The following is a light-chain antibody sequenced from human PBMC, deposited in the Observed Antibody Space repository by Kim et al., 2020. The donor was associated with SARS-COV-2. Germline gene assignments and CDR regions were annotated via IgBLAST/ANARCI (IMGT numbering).Light chain of an antibody. CDR2: AAS. V-gene: IGKV1-27*01. J-gene: IGKJ1*01. CDR3: QQYDSAPRT. CDR1: QGINNY. Sequence: AVAGDRVTITCRASQGINNYLAWYQQKPGKVPKLLIYAASTLQSGVPSRFSGSGSGTDFTLTISSLQPEDVAAYYCQQYDSAPRTFGQGTKVDIK.